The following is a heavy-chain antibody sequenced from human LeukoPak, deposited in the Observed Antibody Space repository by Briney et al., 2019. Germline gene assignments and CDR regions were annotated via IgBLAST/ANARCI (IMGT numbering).Heavy chain of an antibody. CDR1: GFTFSSYS. D-gene: IGHD2-2*01. V-gene: IGHV3-21*01. CDR3: ARDLFCSSTSCPPNWFDP. CDR2: ISSSSSYI. Sequence: GGSLRLSCAASGFTFSSYSMNWVRLAPGKGLEWVSSISSSSSYIYYADSVKGRFTISRDNAKNSLYLQMNSLRAEDTAVYYCARDLFCSSTSCPPNWFDPWGQGTLVTVSS. J-gene: IGHJ5*02.